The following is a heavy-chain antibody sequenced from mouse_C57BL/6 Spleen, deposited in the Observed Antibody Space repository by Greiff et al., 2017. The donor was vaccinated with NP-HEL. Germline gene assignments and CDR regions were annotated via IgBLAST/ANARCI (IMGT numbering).Heavy chain of an antibody. D-gene: IGHD2-10*01. CDR3: ASGSYSPLGAY. CDR1: GYTFTDYY. V-gene: IGHV1-26*01. J-gene: IGHJ3*01. CDR2: INPNNGGT. Sequence: VQLQQSGPELVKPGASVKISCKASGYTFTDYYMNWVKQSHGKSLEWIGDINPNNGGTSYNQKFKGKATLTVDKSSSTAYMELRSLTSEDSAVYYCASGSYSPLGAYWGQGTLVTVSA.